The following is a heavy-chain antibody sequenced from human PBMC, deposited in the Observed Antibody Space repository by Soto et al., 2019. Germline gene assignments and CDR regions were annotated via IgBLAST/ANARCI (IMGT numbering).Heavy chain of an antibody. Sequence: SETLSLTCGVSGSSISSDNWWGWIRQPPGKGLEWIGYIHHTGYTYSNPALKSRLTMSVDTSKNQFSLRLSSVTAVDTAVYYCATKDNGKYFFDSWGQGDXVAVSS. CDR2: IHHTGYT. CDR1: GSSISSDNW. D-gene: IGHD1-26*01. V-gene: IGHV4-28*01. J-gene: IGHJ4*02. CDR3: ATKDNGKYFFDS.